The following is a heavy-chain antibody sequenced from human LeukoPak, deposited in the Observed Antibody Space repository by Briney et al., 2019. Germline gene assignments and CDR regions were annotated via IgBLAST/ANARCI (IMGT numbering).Heavy chain of an antibody. CDR1: GGSISSGDYY. CDR2: IYYSGST. V-gene: IGHV4-30-4*08. CDR3: ARGPDVIGSYGWSSTFDY. D-gene: IGHD1-26*01. Sequence: SETLSLTCTVSGGSISSGDYYWSWIRQPPGKGLEWIGYIYYSGSTYYNPSLKSRVTISVDTSKNQFSLKLSSVTAADTAVYYCARGPDVIGSYGWSSTFDYWGQGTLVTVSS. J-gene: IGHJ4*02.